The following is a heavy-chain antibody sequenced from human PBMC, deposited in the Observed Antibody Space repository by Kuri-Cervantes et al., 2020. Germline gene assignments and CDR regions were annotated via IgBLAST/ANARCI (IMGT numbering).Heavy chain of an antibody. V-gene: IGHV3-30-3*01. J-gene: IGHJ6*02. CDR3: ARDGLRNVPITMVRGGYGMDV. CDR2: ISYDGSNK. Sequence: GGSLRLSCAASGFTFSSYAMSWVRQAPGKGLEWVAVISYDGSNKYYADSVKGRFTISRDNSKNTLYLQMNSLRAEDTAVYYCARDGLRNVPITMVRGGYGMDVWGQGTTVTVSS. D-gene: IGHD3-10*01. CDR1: GFTFSSYA.